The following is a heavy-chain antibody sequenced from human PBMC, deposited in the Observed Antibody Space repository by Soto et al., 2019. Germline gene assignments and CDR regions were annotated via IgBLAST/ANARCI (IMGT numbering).Heavy chain of an antibody. CDR1: GFTFGDYG. J-gene: IGHJ4*02. D-gene: IGHD6-13*01. CDR3: TRDLNSSSY. V-gene: IGHV3-49*03. CDR2: IRSKAYGGTT. Sequence: GSLRLSCTASGFTFGDYGMSWFRQAPGKGLEWVGFIRSKAYGGTTEYAASVKGRFSISRDDSKSIAYLQMNSLKTEDTAVYYCTRDLNSSSYWGQGTLVTVSS.